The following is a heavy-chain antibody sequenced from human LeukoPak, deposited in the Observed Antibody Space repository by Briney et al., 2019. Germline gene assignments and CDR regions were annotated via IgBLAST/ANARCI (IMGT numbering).Heavy chain of an antibody. CDR2: FDPEDGET. Sequence: VASVKVSCKVSGYTLTELSMHWVRQAPGKGLEWMGGFDPEDGETIYAQKFQGRVTMTEDTSTDTAYMELSSLRSEDTAVYYCATSILAAAGTVVDYWGQGTLVTVSS. CDR1: GYTLTELS. CDR3: ATSILAAAGTVVDY. J-gene: IGHJ4*02. D-gene: IGHD6-13*01. V-gene: IGHV1-24*01.